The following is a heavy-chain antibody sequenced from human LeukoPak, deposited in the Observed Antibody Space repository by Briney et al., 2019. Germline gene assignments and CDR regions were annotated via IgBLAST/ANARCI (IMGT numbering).Heavy chain of an antibody. J-gene: IGHJ4*02. CDR3: ARVAYGDLLWYFDY. V-gene: IGHV4-31*03. Sequence: PSETLSLTCTVSGGSISSGGYYWSWIRQHPGKGLEWIGYIYYSGSTYYNPSLKSRVTISVDTSKNQFSLKLSSVTAADTAVYYCARVAYGDLLWYFDYWGQGTLVTVSS. CDR1: GGSISSGGYY. CDR2: IYYSGST. D-gene: IGHD4-17*01.